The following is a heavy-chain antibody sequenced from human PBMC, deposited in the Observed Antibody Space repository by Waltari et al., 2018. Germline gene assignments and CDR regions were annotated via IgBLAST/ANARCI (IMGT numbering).Heavy chain of an antibody. D-gene: IGHD6-6*01. Sequence: QVQLQQWGAGLLKPSETLSLTFAVDGGSSSGYYGSWSHQPPGKGLELSGEINHSGSTNYNPSLKSRVTITVATSKNQFSLKLSSVTAADTAVYYCARGGRIAARPFDYWGQGTLVTVSS. V-gene: IGHV4-34*01. CDR1: GGSSSGYY. CDR2: INHSGST. CDR3: ARGGRIAARPFDY. J-gene: IGHJ4*02.